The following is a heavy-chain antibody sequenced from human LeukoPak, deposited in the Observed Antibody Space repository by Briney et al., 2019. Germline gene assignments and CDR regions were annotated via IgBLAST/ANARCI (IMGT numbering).Heavy chain of an antibody. Sequence: PGGSLRLSCAASGFTFSSYGMHWVRQAPGKGLEWVAVIWYDGSNKYYADSVKGRFTISRDNSKNTLYLQMNSLRAEDTAVYYCARGSLPPVYYDSSGYSHDYWGQGTLVTASS. CDR3: ARGSLPPVYYDSSGYSHDY. CDR2: IWYDGSNK. CDR1: GFTFSSYG. J-gene: IGHJ4*02. D-gene: IGHD3-22*01. V-gene: IGHV3-33*01.